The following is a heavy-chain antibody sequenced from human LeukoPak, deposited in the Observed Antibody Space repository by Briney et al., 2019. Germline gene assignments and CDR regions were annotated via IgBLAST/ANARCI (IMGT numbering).Heavy chain of an antibody. CDR1: GGSISSGGYY. D-gene: IGHD2-21*02. CDR2: IYYSGST. CDR3: ARSHIVAVTGFAFDI. J-gene: IGHJ3*02. Sequence: SQTLSLTCTVSGGSISSGGYYWGWIRQPPGKGLEWIGSIYYSGSTYYNPSLKSRVTITVDTSKNQFSLKLSSVTAADTTVYYCARSHIVAVTGFAFDIWGQGTLVTVSS. V-gene: IGHV4-39*01.